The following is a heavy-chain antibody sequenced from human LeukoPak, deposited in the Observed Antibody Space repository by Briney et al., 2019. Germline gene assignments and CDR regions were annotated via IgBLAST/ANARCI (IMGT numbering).Heavy chain of an antibody. CDR3: ARDVSGYYDSSGSDAFDI. V-gene: IGHV3-11*01. J-gene: IGHJ3*02. D-gene: IGHD3-22*01. CDR2: ISSSGSTI. CDR1: GFTFSSYA. Sequence: GGSLRLSCAASGFTFSSYAMSWIRQAPGKGLEWVSYISSSGSTIYYADSVKGRFTISRDNAKNSLYLQMNSLRAEDTAVYYCARDVSGYYDSSGSDAFDIWGQGAMVTVSS.